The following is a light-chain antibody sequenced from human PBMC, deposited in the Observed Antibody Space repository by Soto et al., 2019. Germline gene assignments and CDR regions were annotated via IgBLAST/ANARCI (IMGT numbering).Light chain of an antibody. V-gene: IGLV2-8*01. CDR2: DVT. J-gene: IGLJ3*02. CDR3: SSYADSNNLV. CDR1: SSDVGSYNF. Sequence: QSALTQPPSASGSPGQSVTISCTGTSSDVGSYNFVSWYQQHPGKAPKLMIYDVTKRPSGVPDRFSGSKSGNTASLTVSGLQAEDEAAYYCSSYADSNNLVFGGGTKLTVL.